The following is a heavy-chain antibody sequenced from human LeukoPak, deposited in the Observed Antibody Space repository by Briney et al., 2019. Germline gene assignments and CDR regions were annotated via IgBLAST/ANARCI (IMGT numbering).Heavy chain of an antibody. J-gene: IGHJ4*02. Sequence: RGSLRLSCAASGVTFRNHAMSWVRQAPGKGLEWVSGITGSGGSTYHAESVKGRFTISRDNSKNTLYLEMNSLRAEDTAVYFCATRPASETYYGVFDYWGQGTLVTVSS. D-gene: IGHD3-10*01. V-gene: IGHV3-23*01. CDR3: ATRPASETYYGVFDY. CDR2: ITGSGGST. CDR1: GVTFRNHA.